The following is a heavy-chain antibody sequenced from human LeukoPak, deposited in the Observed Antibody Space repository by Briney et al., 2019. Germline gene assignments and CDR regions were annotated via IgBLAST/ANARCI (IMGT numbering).Heavy chain of an antibody. V-gene: IGHV1-2*02. CDR3: ARDSGTTGEVKFDP. CDR1: GYTFTGYY. D-gene: IGHD3-10*01. Sequence: ASVKVSCKASGYTFTGYYMHWVRQAPGQGLEWMGWINPNSGATNYAQKFQGRVTMTRDTSISTAYMELSRLRSDDTAVYYCARDSGTTGEVKFDPWGQGTLVTVSS. CDR2: INPNSGAT. J-gene: IGHJ5*02.